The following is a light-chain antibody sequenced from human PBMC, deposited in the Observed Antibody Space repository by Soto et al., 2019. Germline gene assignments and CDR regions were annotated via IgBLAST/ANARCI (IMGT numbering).Light chain of an antibody. V-gene: IGKV1-9*01. CDR2: GAS. J-gene: IGKJ4*01. CDR3: QQLSDYPLT. Sequence: DIQLTQSPSFLSASVGDRVTITCRASQDISSYLAWYQQKPGKAPKVLIYGASTLQSGVPSRFSGSASGTEFTLTISSLQPEDFATDYCQQLSDYPLTFGGGTKVEI. CDR1: QDISSY.